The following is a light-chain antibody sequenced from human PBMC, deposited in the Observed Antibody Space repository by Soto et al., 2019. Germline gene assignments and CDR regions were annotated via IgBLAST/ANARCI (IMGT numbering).Light chain of an antibody. V-gene: IGKV3-15*01. CDR2: EAS. CDR3: QQYNNWPPT. J-gene: IGKJ1*01. Sequence: IVMTQSPDALSVSRGERATLSCRASQSLRTKLAWYQQKPGQAPRLLIHEASTRATGIPARFSGSGSGTEFTLTISSLQSEDFAVYYFQQYNNWPPTFGQGSQVEIK. CDR1: QSLRTK.